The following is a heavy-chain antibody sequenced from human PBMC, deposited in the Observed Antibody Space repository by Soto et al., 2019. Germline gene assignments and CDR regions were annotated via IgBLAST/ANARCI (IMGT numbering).Heavy chain of an antibody. CDR3: ARDGCSGGSCYDY. J-gene: IGHJ4*02. D-gene: IGHD2-15*01. Sequence: GASVKVSCKASGGTFSSYTISWVRQAPGQGLEWMGRIITILGIANYAQKFQGRVTITADKSTSTAYMELSSLRSEDTAVYYCARDGCSGGSCYDYWGQGTLVTVSS. CDR1: GGTFSSYT. CDR2: IITILGIA. V-gene: IGHV1-69*04.